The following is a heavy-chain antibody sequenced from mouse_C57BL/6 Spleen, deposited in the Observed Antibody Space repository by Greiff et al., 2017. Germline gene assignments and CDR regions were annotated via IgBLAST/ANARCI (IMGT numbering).Heavy chain of an antibody. J-gene: IGHJ1*03. CDR3: ARSRAYYSNGPPYWYFDV. CDR1: GYTFTDYN. Sequence: VQLQQSGPELVKPGASVKMSRKASGYTFTDYNMHWVKQSHGKSLEWIGYINPNNGGTSYNQKFKGKATLTVNKSSSTAYMELRSLTSEDSAVYYCARSRAYYSNGPPYWYFDVWGTGTTVTVSS. V-gene: IGHV1-22*01. D-gene: IGHD2-5*01. CDR2: INPNNGGT.